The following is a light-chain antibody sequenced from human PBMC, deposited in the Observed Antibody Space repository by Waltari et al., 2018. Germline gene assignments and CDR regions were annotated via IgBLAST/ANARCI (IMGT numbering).Light chain of an antibody. V-gene: IGKV3-20*01. CDR1: QNVGTY. CDR2: HAS. J-gene: IGKJ1*01. Sequence: PGERDTLSCRASQNVGTYLAWYQQKPGQAPRLFIYHASSRATGIPDRFSGSGAGTDFRLPLSRLEPEDFAVYYCQNHERLPAMFGQGTNVEIK. CDR3: QNHERLPAM.